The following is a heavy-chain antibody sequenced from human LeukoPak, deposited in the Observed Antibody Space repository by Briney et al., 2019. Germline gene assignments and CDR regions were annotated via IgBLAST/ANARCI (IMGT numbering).Heavy chain of an antibody. CDR2: MNPNSGNT. Sequence: ASVKVSCKASGYTFTSYDINWVRQATGQGLEWMGWMNPNSGNTGYAQKFQGRVTITRNTSISTAYMELSSLRSEDTAAYYCARGSRRLRRFDYWGQGTLVTVSS. V-gene: IGHV1-8*03. J-gene: IGHJ4*02. D-gene: IGHD4-17*01. CDR1: GYTFTSYD. CDR3: ARGSRRLRRFDY.